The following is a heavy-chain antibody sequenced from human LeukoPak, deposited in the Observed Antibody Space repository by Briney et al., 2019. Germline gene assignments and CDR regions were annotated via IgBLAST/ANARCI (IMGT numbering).Heavy chain of an antibody. D-gene: IGHD6-25*01. CDR1: GFTFSSYT. CDR2: IGTSTTTI. J-gene: IGHJ6*03. V-gene: IGHV3-48*01. CDR3: ARFAAGGSYYYYMDV. Sequence: GGSLRLSCAASGFTFSSYTMNWVRQPPGKGLEWVSNIGTSTTTIYYADSVKGRFTIPRDNAKNSLYLQMNSLRADDTAVYYCARFAAGGSYYYYMDVWGKGTTVTVSS.